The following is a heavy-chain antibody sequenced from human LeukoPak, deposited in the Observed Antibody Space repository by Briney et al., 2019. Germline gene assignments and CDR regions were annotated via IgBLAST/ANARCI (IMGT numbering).Heavy chain of an antibody. Sequence: SGTLSLTCTVSGYSISSGYYWGWIRQPPGKGLEWIGSIYHSGSTYYNPSLKSRVTMAVDTSKNQFSLRLRSVTAADTAVYYWARGQARLAWFDPWGQGTLVTVSS. D-gene: IGHD6-19*01. CDR3: ARGQARLAWFDP. CDR1: GYSISSGYY. V-gene: IGHV4-38-2*02. J-gene: IGHJ5*02. CDR2: IYHSGST.